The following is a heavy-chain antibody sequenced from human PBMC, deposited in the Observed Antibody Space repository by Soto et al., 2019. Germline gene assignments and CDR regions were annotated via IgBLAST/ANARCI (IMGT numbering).Heavy chain of an antibody. D-gene: IGHD6-6*01. CDR3: ARESAIAARPRLFDY. V-gene: IGHV4-30-4*01. Sequence: SETLSLTCNVSGASISSADYYWSWIRQPPGKALEWIGYIYYSGSTYYNASLKSRLTISKDTSKNQFSLQLNSVTPEDTAVYYCARESAIAARPRLFDYWGQGTLVTVSS. CDR2: IYYSGST. J-gene: IGHJ4*02. CDR1: GASISSADYY.